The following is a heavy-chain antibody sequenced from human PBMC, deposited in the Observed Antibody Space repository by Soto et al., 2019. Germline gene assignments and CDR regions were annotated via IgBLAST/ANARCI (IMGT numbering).Heavy chain of an antibody. D-gene: IGHD3-22*01. CDR1: GFTFSSYS. V-gene: IGHV3-21*01. J-gene: IGHJ4*02. Sequence: GGSLRLSCAAPGFTFSSYSMNWVRQAPGKGLEWVSSISSSSSYIYYADSVKGRFTISRDNAKNSLYLQMNSLRAEDTAVYYCAKDYYDSSDYYGHWGQGTLVTVSS. CDR2: ISSSSSYI. CDR3: AKDYYDSSDYYGH.